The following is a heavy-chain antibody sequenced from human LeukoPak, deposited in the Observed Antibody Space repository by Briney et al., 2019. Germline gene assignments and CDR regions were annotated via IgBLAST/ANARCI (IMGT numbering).Heavy chain of an antibody. CDR3: ARGYRLTGTTPSNWFDP. D-gene: IGHD1-7*01. Sequence: GASVKVSCKASGYTFTSYGISWVRQAPGQGLEWMGWISAYNGNTNYAQKLQGRVTMTTDTSTNTAYMELRSLRSDDTAVYYCARGYRLTGTTPSNWFDPWGQGTLVTVSS. J-gene: IGHJ5*02. CDR2: ISAYNGNT. V-gene: IGHV1-18*01. CDR1: GYTFTSYG.